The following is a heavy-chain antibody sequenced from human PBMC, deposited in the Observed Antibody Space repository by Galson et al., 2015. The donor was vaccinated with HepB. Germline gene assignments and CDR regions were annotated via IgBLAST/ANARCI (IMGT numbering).Heavy chain of an antibody. Sequence: SLRLSCAASGFTFSSYGMHWVRQAPGKGLEWVAVISYDGSNKYYADSVKGRFTISRDNSKNTLYLQMNSLRAEDTAVYYCARGSGHDYWGQGTLVTVSS. D-gene: IGHD1-14*01. CDR1: GFTFSSYG. V-gene: IGHV3-30*03. CDR2: ISYDGSNK. J-gene: IGHJ4*02. CDR3: ARGSGHDY.